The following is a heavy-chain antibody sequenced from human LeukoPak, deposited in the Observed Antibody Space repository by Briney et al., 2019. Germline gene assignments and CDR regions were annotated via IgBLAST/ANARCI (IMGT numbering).Heavy chain of an antibody. Sequence: SGGSLRLSCAASGFTFSSYSMNWVRQAPGKGLEWVSSISSSSSYIYYADSVEGRFTISRDNAKNSLYLQMNSLRAEDTAVYYCASRSIAAARVSDYWGQGTLVTVSS. CDR2: ISSSSSYI. CDR3: ASRSIAAARVSDY. CDR1: GFTFSSYS. V-gene: IGHV3-21*01. D-gene: IGHD6-13*01. J-gene: IGHJ4*02.